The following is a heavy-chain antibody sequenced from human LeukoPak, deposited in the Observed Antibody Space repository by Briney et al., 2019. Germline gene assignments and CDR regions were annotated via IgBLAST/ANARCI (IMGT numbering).Heavy chain of an antibody. J-gene: IGHJ4*02. Sequence: GSLRLSCAASGFTFSSYSMNWVRQAPGKGLEWVSSISSSSSYIYYADSVKGRFTVSRDNAKNSLYLQMNSLRAEDTAVYYCARDWDSSGWSGSDYWGQGTLVTVSS. CDR2: ISSSSSYI. V-gene: IGHV3-21*01. CDR1: GFTFSSYS. D-gene: IGHD6-19*01. CDR3: ARDWDSSGWSGSDY.